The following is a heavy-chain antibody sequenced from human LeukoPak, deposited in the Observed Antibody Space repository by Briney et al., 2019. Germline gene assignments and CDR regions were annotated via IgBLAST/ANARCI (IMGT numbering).Heavy chain of an antibody. Sequence: GGSPRLSCAASGFIFSSYGMHWVRQAPGKGLEWVALISYDGSNQYYADSVKGRFTISRDNSKNTLYLQMSSLRAEDTAVYYCAKDVGEVMFDYWGQGTLVTVSS. CDR1: GFIFSSYG. CDR3: AKDVGEVMFDY. D-gene: IGHD1-26*01. CDR2: ISYDGSNQ. J-gene: IGHJ4*02. V-gene: IGHV3-30*18.